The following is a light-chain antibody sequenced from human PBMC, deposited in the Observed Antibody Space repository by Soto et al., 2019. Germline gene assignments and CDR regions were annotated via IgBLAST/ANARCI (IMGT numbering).Light chain of an antibody. Sequence: DIQMTQSPSTLSASVGDRVTITCRASQSISSWLAWYQQKPGKAPKLLIYKASDLESGVPSRFSGSGSGTDFTLTISTLKPDDFATYYCQQYNNYPFTFGPGTKVDIK. CDR1: QSISSW. CDR2: KAS. V-gene: IGKV1-5*03. J-gene: IGKJ3*01. CDR3: QQYNNYPFT.